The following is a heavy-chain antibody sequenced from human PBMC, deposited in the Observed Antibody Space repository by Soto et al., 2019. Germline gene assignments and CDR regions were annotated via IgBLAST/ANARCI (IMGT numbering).Heavy chain of an antibody. V-gene: IGHV3-74*01. D-gene: IGHD3-16*01. Sequence: EVQLVESGGGLVLPGGSLRLSCAASGFTFSRYWMHWGRQAPGKGLVWVSRISSYGSDTHYADSVKGRFTISRDYAKNTLYLQMNSLRADDTAVYYCASNYAYAEGYYWYGIYVWGQGTTVTVSS. CDR2: ISSYGSDT. CDR3: ASNYAYAEGYYWYGIYV. J-gene: IGHJ6*02. CDR1: GFTFSRYW.